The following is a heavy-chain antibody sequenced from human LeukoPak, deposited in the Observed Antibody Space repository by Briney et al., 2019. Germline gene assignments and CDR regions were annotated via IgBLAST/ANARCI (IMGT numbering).Heavy chain of an antibody. D-gene: IGHD2-2*01. Sequence: GGSLRLSCAASGFTFSSYSMNWVRQAPGKGLEWVSYISSSSSTIYYADSVKGRFTISRDNAKNSLYLQMNSLRAEDTAVYYCASLVVPAANDAFDIWGQGTMVTVSS. V-gene: IGHV3-48*01. CDR2: ISSSSSTI. J-gene: IGHJ3*02. CDR1: GFTFSSYS. CDR3: ASLVVPAANDAFDI.